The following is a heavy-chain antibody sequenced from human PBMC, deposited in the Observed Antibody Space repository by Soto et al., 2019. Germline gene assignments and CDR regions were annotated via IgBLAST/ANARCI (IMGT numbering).Heavy chain of an antibody. CDR2: VNPDDGNT. CDR1: GYTFTTYG. Sequence: ASVKVSCRTSGYTFTTYGINWVRQAPGHGLEWMGWVNPDDGNTDYPPKFEDRVIMTTDTPTATVYMELRSLRSDDTAIYYCARDNSGPDYWGQGTLVTVSS. V-gene: IGHV1-18*04. D-gene: IGHD5-12*01. J-gene: IGHJ4*01. CDR3: ARDNSGPDY.